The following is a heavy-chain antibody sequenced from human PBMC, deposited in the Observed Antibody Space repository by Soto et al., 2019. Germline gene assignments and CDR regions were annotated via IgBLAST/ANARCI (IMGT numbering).Heavy chain of an antibody. CDR3: GGHWYNY. CDR2: IHIPGGRA. J-gene: IGHJ4*02. V-gene: IGHV3-23*01. CDR1: GVTFNTAA. Sequence: RRSLRLSCAAHGVTFNTAAISWVRQAPGKGLEWISLIHIPGGRATYADSVRGRFTISIDNSENTVFLQMNSLRAEDTAIYYCGGHWYNYWGQGTLFSVSS. D-gene: IGHD1-20*01.